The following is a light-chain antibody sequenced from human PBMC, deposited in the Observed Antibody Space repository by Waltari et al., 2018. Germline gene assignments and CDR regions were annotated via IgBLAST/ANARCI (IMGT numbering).Light chain of an antibody. J-gene: IGLJ3*02. CDR2: QDT. V-gene: IGLV3-25*03. CDR3: QSPSSSGSYHWL. Sequence: SYELTQPPSVAVSPGQTVRITCSGNTLSKEYTYWYQQKPGQAPILLIYQDTKRPSGIPERFSGSTSGTTDTLTITGVQAEDEAAYYCQSPSSSGSYHWLFGGGTKVTVL. CDR1: TLSKEY.